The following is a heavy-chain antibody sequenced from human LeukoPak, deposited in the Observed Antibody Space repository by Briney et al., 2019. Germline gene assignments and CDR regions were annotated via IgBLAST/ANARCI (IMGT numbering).Heavy chain of an antibody. CDR2: IYYSGST. J-gene: IGHJ4*02. D-gene: IGHD4-23*01. CDR1: GGSISSYY. CDR3: ARGLRLRWSPYHY. V-gene: IGHV4-59*12. Sequence: ASETLSLTCTVSGGSISSYYWSWIRQPPGKGLEWIGYIYYSGSTNYNPSLKSRVTISVDTSKNQFSLKLSSVTAADTAVYYCARGLRLRWSPYHYWGQGTLVTVSS.